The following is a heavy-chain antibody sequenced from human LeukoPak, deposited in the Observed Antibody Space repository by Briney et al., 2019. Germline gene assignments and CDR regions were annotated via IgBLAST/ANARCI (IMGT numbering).Heavy chain of an antibody. V-gene: IGHV3-23*01. CDR1: GFTFSSYA. Sequence: GGSLRLSCAASGFTFSSYAMSWVRQAPGKGLEWVSAISGSGGSTYYADSVKGRFTISRDNSKNTLYLQMNSLRAEDTAVYYCAKGDDQLWVAPGRDYFDYWGQGTLVTVSS. CDR2: ISGSGGST. CDR3: AKGDDQLWVAPGRDYFDY. J-gene: IGHJ4*02. D-gene: IGHD5-18*01.